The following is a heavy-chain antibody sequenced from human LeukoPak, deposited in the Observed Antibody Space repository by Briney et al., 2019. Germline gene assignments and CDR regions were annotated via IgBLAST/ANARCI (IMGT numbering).Heavy chain of an antibody. J-gene: IGHJ1*01. Sequence: GGSLRLSCVASEFRFGRDWISWVRQAPGKGLEWVACIKQDGSEEYYVGSVRGRFTVSVDNGKNSLYLQMNSLRAEDTARYYCATLDSTKSVFWGRGTADTVSS. V-gene: IGHV3-7*01. CDR1: EFRFGRDW. CDR2: IKQDGSEE. D-gene: IGHD2-2*01. CDR3: ATLDSTKSVF.